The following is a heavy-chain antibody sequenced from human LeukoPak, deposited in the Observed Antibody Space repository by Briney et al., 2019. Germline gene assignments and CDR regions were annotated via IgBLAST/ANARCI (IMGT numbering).Heavy chain of an antibody. V-gene: IGHV4-39*01. J-gene: IGHJ4*02. D-gene: IGHD3-10*01. Sequence: SETLSLTCTVSGGSISSSSYYWGWIRQPPGKGLEWIGSIYYSGSTYYNPSLKSRVTISVDTSKNQFSLKLSSVTAADTAVYCCARQPSDGSGSLYWGQGTLVTVSS. CDR1: GGSISSSSYY. CDR2: IYYSGST. CDR3: ARQPSDGSGSLY.